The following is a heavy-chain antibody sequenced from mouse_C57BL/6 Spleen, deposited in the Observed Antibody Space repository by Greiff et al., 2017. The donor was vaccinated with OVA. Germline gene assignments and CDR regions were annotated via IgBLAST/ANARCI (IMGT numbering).Heavy chain of an antibody. V-gene: IGHV1-81*01. CDR1: GYTFTSYG. Sequence: QVQLKQSGAELARPGASVKLSCKASGYTFTSYGISWVQQRPGQGLEWIGEIYPRSGDTYYNEKFKGKATLTSDKSSGTAYMELRSLTTEDSAVYFCARLEESTMVTTYYAMDYWGQGTSVTVSS. J-gene: IGHJ4*01. CDR3: ARLEESTMVTTYYAMDY. D-gene: IGHD2-2*01. CDR2: IYPRSGDT.